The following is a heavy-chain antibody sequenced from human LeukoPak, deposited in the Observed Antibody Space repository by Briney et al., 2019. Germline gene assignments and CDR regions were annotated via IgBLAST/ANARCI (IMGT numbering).Heavy chain of an antibody. D-gene: IGHD6-19*01. CDR1: GFTFRSYA. V-gene: IGHV3-30-3*01. J-gene: IGHJ6*02. Sequence: GGSLRLSCAASGFTFRSYAMHWVRQAPGKGLEWVAVISYDGANKYYADSVKGRFTISRDNSKNTLYLQMNSLRVEDTAVYYCARGVRAVTGTGLRCCYYGLDVWGQGTTVTVSS. CDR2: ISYDGANK. CDR3: ARGVRAVTGTGLRCCYYGLDV.